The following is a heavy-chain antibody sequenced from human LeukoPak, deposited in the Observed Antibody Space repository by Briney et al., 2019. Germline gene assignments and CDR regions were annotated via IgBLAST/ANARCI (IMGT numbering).Heavy chain of an antibody. J-gene: IGHJ3*02. V-gene: IGHV4-4*09. D-gene: IGHD2-2*01. CDR2: IYTSGST. CDR3: ARQKCTSTSCLTKNAFDI. CDR1: GSISSYY. Sequence: SETLSLTCTVSGSISSYYWSWVRQPPGKGLEWIGYIYTSGSTNYNPSLKSRVTISVDTSKNQFSLDLSSVTAADTAVYYCARQKCTSTSCLTKNAFDIWGQGTMVTVSS.